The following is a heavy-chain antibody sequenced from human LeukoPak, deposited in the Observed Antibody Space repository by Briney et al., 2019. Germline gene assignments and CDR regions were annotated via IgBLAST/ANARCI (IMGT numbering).Heavy chain of an antibody. Sequence: GGSLRLSCAASGFTFSSYGMHWVRQAPGKGLEWVAFIRYDGSNKYYADSVKGRFTISRDNAKNSLYLQMNSLRAEDTALYYCAGGGGWELLRSDFDYWGQGTLVTVSS. V-gene: IGHV3-30*02. J-gene: IGHJ4*02. CDR2: IRYDGSNK. D-gene: IGHD1-26*01. CDR3: AGGGGWELLRSDFDY. CDR1: GFTFSSYG.